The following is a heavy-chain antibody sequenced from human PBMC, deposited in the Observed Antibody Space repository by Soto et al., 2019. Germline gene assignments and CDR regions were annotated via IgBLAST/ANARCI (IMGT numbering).Heavy chain of an antibody. CDR1: GGSFSGYY. J-gene: IGHJ5*02. Sequence: SETLSLTCAVYGGSFSGYYWTWIRQPPGTGLEWIGEINHSGSTYYSPSLKGRLTISVDPSKNQFSLKLTYVTAADTAMYYCARPKTIGAAAGKGWFDPWGQGTLVTAPQ. D-gene: IGHD6-13*01. CDR2: INHSGST. V-gene: IGHV4-34*01. CDR3: ARPKTIGAAAGKGWFDP.